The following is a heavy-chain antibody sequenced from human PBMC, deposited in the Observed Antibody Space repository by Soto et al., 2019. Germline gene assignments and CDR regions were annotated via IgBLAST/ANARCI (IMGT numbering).Heavy chain of an antibody. J-gene: IGHJ5*02. Sequence: GGSLRLSCAASGFTVSSNYMSWVRQAPGKGLEWASVIYSGGSTYYADSVKGRFTISRDNSKNTLYLQMNSLRAEDTAVYYCARPTTPGFWFDPWGQGTLVTVSS. V-gene: IGHV3-66*04. CDR1: GFTVSSNY. CDR3: ARPTTPGFWFDP. CDR2: IYSGGST. D-gene: IGHD1-1*01.